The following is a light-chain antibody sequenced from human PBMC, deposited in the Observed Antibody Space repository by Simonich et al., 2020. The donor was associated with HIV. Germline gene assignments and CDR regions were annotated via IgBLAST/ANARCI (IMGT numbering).Light chain of an antibody. CDR3: QQSNYTPYT. J-gene: IGKJ2*01. CDR1: QSISSY. V-gene: IGKV1-39*01. Sequence: DIQMTQSPSSLSASVGDRVTITCRASQSISSYLNWYQQKPGKAPKLLIYAASSLQSGVPSRFSGSGSGTDFTLTISSLQREDFATYYCQQSNYTPYTFGQGTKLEIK. CDR2: AAS.